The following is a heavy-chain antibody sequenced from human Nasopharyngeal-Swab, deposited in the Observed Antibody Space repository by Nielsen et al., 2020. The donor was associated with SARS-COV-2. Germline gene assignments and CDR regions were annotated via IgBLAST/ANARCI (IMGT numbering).Heavy chain of an antibody. CDR2: IYHSGST. V-gene: IGHV4-30-2*01. CDR3: ARATAVAGTDY. D-gene: IGHD6-19*01. Sequence: CIRQPPGKGLEWIGYIYHSGSTYYNPSLKSRVTISVDRSKNQFSLKLSSVTAADTAVYYCARATAVAGTDYWGQGTLVTVSS. J-gene: IGHJ4*02.